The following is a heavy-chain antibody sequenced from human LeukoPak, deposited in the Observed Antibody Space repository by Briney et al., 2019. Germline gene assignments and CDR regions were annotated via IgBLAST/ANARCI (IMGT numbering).Heavy chain of an antibody. J-gene: IGHJ6*02. Sequence: GRSLRLSCAASGFTFDDYAMHWVRQAPGKGLEGVSGISWNSGSIGYADSVKGRFTISRDNAKNSLYLQMNSLRAEDTALYYCAKDGRSRPYGMDVWGQGTTVTVSS. V-gene: IGHV3-9*01. CDR3: AKDGRSRPYGMDV. CDR2: ISWNSGSI. D-gene: IGHD2-15*01. CDR1: GFTFDDYA.